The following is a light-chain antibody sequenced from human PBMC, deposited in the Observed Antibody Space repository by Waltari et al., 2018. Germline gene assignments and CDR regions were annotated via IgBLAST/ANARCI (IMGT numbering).Light chain of an antibody. CDR3: MQGKDLPLT. CDR1: QSLLHSDGKTC. CDR2: DVS. Sequence: DIVMTQTPLSLSVTPGQPASISCKSSQSLLHSDGKTCLYWYLQKSGQSPQLLIYDVSSRFPGVPERFSGSGSGTDFTLKISRLEAEDVAIYYCMQGKDLPLTFGGGTKVEIK. J-gene: IGKJ4*01. V-gene: IGKV2-29*02.